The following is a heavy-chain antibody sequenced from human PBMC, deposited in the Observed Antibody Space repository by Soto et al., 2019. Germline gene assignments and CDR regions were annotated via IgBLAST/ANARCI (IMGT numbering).Heavy chain of an antibody. J-gene: IGHJ4*02. CDR1: GGSISSGGYY. Sequence: PSETLSLTCTVSGGSISSGGYYWSWIRQHPGKGLEWIGYIYYSGSTYYNPSLKSRDTISVDTSKNQFSLKLSSVTAADTAVYYCARRWGRTFDYWGQGTLVTVSS. D-gene: IGHD7-27*01. V-gene: IGHV4-31*03. CDR3: ARRWGRTFDY. CDR2: IYYSGST.